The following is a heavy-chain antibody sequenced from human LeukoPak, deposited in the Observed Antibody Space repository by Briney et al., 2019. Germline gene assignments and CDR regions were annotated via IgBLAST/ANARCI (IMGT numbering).Heavy chain of an antibody. CDR1: GGSISSYY. CDR2: IYYSGST. J-gene: IGHJ6*03. V-gene: IGHV4-59*01. Sequence: SETLSLTCTVSGGSISSYYWSWIRQPPGKGLEWIGYIYYSGSTNYNPSLKSRVTISVDTSKNQFSLKLSSVTAADTAVYYCARVAYSSGWFRYYYMDVWGKGTTVTVSS. D-gene: IGHD6-19*01. CDR3: ARVAYSSGWFRYYYMDV.